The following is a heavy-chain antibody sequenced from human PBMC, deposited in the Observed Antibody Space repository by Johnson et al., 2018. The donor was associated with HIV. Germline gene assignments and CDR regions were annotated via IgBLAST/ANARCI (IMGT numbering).Heavy chain of an antibody. Sequence: QMLLVESGGGVVQPGGSLRLSCAASGLTLSRCDMHWVRQAPGKGLEWVAIISYDGTNEYYADPVQGRFTISSDNSKNTLDLQMNSLRTEDTAVYHCARERGGYFSQVFDIWGQGTLVAVSS. CDR2: ISYDGTNE. D-gene: IGHD2-15*01. J-gene: IGHJ3*02. V-gene: IGHV3-30*19. CDR3: ARERGGYFSQVFDI. CDR1: GLTLSRCD.